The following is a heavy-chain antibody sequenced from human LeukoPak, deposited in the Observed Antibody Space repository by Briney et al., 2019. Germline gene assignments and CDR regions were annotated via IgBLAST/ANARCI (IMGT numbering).Heavy chain of an antibody. D-gene: IGHD3-3*01. CDR3: ARGLRPMRYFEY. Sequence: GESLKISCQGSGYSFTSYWIGWVRQMPGKGLEWTGIIFPSDSDTRYSPSFQGQVTISADKSISTAYLQWSSLKASDTAMYFCARGLRPMRYFEYWGQGTLVTVSS. CDR2: IFPSDSDT. J-gene: IGHJ4*02. CDR1: GYSFTSYW. V-gene: IGHV5-51*01.